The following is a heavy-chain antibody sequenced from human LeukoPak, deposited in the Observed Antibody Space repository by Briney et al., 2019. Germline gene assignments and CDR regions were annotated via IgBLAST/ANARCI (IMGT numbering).Heavy chain of an antibody. CDR1: GGSISSYY. J-gene: IGHJ4*02. D-gene: IGHD2-15*01. V-gene: IGHV4-34*01. CDR2: INHRGST. CDR3: ARGPAKCSGGSCYRSYFDY. Sequence: SETLSLTCTVSGGSISSYYWSWIRQPPGKGLEWIGEINHRGSTNYNPSLKSRVTISVDTSKNQFSLKLSSVTAADTAVYYCARGPAKCSGGSCYRSYFDYWGQGTLVTVSS.